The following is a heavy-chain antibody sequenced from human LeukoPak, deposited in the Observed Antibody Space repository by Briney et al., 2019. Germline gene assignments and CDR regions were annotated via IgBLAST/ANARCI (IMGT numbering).Heavy chain of an antibody. V-gene: IGHV1-18*01. CDR1: GYTFTSYA. D-gene: IGHD2-21*01. Sequence: ASVKVSCKASGYTFTSYAMNWVRQAPGQGLEWMGWISPYNGDTRYAQKFQGRVTMTTDTSTSTAYMELRSLRSDDTAVYYCARGDCIYWGQGTLVTVSS. CDR3: ARGDCIY. J-gene: IGHJ4*02. CDR2: ISPYNGDT.